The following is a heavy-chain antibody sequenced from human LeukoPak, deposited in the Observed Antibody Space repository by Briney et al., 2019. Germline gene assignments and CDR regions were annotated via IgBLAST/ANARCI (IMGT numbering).Heavy chain of an antibody. D-gene: IGHD3-10*01. V-gene: IGHV1-46*01. Sequence: ASVKVSCKASGYTFTSYYMHWVRQAPGQGLEWMGIINPSGGSTSYAQKFQGRVTMTTDTSTSTAYMELRSLRSDDTAVYYCARDKRFGELSAGYWGQGTLVTVSS. CDR2: INPSGGST. J-gene: IGHJ4*02. CDR3: ARDKRFGELSAGY. CDR1: GYTFTSYY.